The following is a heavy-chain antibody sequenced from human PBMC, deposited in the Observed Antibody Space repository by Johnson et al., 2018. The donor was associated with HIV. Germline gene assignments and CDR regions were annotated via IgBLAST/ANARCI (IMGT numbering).Heavy chain of an antibody. Sequence: QMQLVESGGGVVQPGRSLRLSCAASGFTFSSYAMHWVRQAPGKGLEWVAVIWYDGSNKYYADSVKGRFTISRDNSKNTLYLQMNSLRAEDTAVYYCAREGQEFNDAFDIWGQGTMVTVSS. CDR1: GFTFSSYA. D-gene: IGHD3-10*01. V-gene: IGHV3-30*04. CDR3: AREGQEFNDAFDI. J-gene: IGHJ3*02. CDR2: IWYDGSNK.